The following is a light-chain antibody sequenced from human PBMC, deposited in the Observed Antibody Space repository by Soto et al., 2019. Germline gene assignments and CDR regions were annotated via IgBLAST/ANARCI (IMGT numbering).Light chain of an antibody. J-gene: IGLJ2*01. CDR1: SSDVGGYNY. Sequence: QSALTQPPSASGSPGQSVTISCTGTSSDVGGYNYVSWYQRHPGKAPKLMIYEVSKRPSGVPDRFSGSKSGNTASLTVSGLQAQDEAYYYGSSYAGSHTPVVCGGGTKLTVL. CDR2: EVS. V-gene: IGLV2-8*01. CDR3: SSYAGSHTPVV.